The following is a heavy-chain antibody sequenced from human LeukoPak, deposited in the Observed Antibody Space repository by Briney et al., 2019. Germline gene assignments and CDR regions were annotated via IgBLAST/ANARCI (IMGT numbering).Heavy chain of an antibody. CDR3: AKFPYQLPIRDAFDI. CDR2: ISGSGGST. J-gene: IGHJ3*02. D-gene: IGHD2-2*01. V-gene: IGHV3-23*01. CDR1: GFTFSSYA. Sequence: QPGXXXXLSCAASGFTFSSYAMSWVRQAPGKGLEWVSAISGSGGSTYYADSVKGRFTISRDNSKNTLYLQMNSLRAEDTAVYYCAKFPYQLPIRDAFDIWGQGTMVTVSS.